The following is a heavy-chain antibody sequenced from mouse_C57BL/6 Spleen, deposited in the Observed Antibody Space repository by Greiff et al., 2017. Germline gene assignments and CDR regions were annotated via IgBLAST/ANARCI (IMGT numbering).Heavy chain of an antibody. CDR2: FSRGSSTI. V-gene: IGHV5-17*01. CDR3: ARDLGSSYDWYFDV. CDR1: GFTFSAYG. D-gene: IGHD1-1*01. Sequence: EVQVVESGGGLVKPGGSLKLSCAASGFTFSAYGMHWVRQAPEKGLEWVAYFSRGSSTIYYAETVKGRFTISIENAKNTLFLQLTSLRSEDTAMYYCARDLGSSYDWYFDVWGKGTTVTVSS. J-gene: IGHJ1*03.